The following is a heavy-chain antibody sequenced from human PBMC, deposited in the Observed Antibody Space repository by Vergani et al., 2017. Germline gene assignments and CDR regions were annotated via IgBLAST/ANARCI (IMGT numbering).Heavy chain of an antibody. Sequence: EVQLVETGGGLIQPGGSLRLSCAASGFTVSSNYMTWVRQAPGKGLEWVSAPYGGGSTYYADSVKGRFTISRDNSKNTLYLQINSLRAEDTAVYYCARDRGYGLDYWGQGTLVTVSS. CDR1: GFTVSSNY. J-gene: IGHJ4*02. CDR3: ARDRGYGLDY. D-gene: IGHD6-25*01. CDR2: PYGGGST. V-gene: IGHV3-53*02.